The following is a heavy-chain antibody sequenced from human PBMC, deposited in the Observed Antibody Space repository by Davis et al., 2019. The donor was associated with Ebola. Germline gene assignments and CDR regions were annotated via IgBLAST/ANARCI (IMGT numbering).Heavy chain of an antibody. J-gene: IGHJ6*02. CDR3: ARRRIAAAPYYYYGMDV. Sequence: GESLKISCQGSGYSFSNLWIGWVRQMPGKGLEWMGIIYPGDSDTRYSPSFQGQVTISADKSISTAYLQWSSLKASDTAMYYCARRRIAAAPYYYYGMDVWGQGTTVTVSS. CDR2: IYPGDSDT. D-gene: IGHD6-13*01. V-gene: IGHV5-51*01. CDR1: GYSFSNLW.